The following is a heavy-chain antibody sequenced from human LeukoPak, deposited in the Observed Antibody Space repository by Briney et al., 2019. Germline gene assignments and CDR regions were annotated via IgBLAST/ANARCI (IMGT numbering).Heavy chain of an antibody. Sequence: GGSLRLSCAASGFTFSSYAMHWVRQAPGKGLEWVAVISYDGSNKYYADSVKGRFTISRDNSKNTLYLQMNSLRAEDTAVYYCASLSSSSENTFDYWGQGTLVTVSS. CDR2: ISYDGSNK. D-gene: IGHD6-6*01. CDR3: ASLSSSSENTFDY. V-gene: IGHV3-30-3*01. CDR1: GFTFSSYA. J-gene: IGHJ4*02.